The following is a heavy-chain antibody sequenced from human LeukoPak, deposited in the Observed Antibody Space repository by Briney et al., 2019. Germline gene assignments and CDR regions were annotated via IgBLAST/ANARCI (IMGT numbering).Heavy chain of an antibody. J-gene: IGHJ5*02. CDR1: GGSISSSNYY. CDR2: IYYSGST. D-gene: IGHD2-2*01. Sequence: SETLSLTCTVSGGSISSSNYYWGWIRQPPGKGLEWIGSIYYSGSTYYNPSLKSRVTISVDTSKNQFSLKLTSVTAADTALYFCARRGDIVVIPAAPYNWFDPWGQGTLVTVSS. V-gene: IGHV4-39*01. CDR3: ARRGDIVVIPAAPYNWFDP.